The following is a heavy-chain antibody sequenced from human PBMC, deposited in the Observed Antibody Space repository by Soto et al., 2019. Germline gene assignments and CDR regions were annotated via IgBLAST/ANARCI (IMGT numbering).Heavy chain of an antibody. Sequence: GGSLRLSCAASGFTFSSYWMHWVRQAPGKGLVWVSRINSDGSSTSYADSVKGRFTISRDNAKNTLYLQMNSLRAEDTAVYYCARELRLGYCSSTSCLAIDHAYYFDYWGQGTLVTVSS. D-gene: IGHD2-2*01. CDR2: INSDGSST. CDR1: GFTFSSYW. J-gene: IGHJ4*02. CDR3: ARELRLGYCSSTSCLAIDHAYYFDY. V-gene: IGHV3-74*01.